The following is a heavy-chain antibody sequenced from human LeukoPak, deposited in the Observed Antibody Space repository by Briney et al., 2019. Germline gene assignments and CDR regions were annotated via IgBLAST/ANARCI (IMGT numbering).Heavy chain of an antibody. D-gene: IGHD2-15*01. Sequence: ASVKVSCKASGGTFSSYAISWVRQGPGQGLEWMGGIIPIFGTANYAQKFQGRVTITADKSTSTAYMELSSLRSEDTAVYYCVISREAGYCSGGSCYVFGYWGQGTLVTVSS. CDR2: IIPIFGTA. V-gene: IGHV1-69*06. CDR3: VISREAGYCSGGSCYVFGY. CDR1: GGTFSSYA. J-gene: IGHJ4*02.